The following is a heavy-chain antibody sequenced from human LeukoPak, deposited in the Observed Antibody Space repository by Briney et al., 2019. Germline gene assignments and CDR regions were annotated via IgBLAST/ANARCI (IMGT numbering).Heavy chain of an antibody. CDR3: AELGITMIGGV. CDR1: GFTFNNYA. J-gene: IGHJ6*04. V-gene: IGHV3-48*03. D-gene: IGHD3-10*02. CDR2: ISSSGSTI. Sequence: GGSLRLSCAASGFTFNNYAMNWVRQAPGKGLEWVSYISSSGSTIYYADSVKGRFTISRDNAKNPLYLQMNSLRAEDTAVYYCAELGITMIGGVWGKGTTVTISS.